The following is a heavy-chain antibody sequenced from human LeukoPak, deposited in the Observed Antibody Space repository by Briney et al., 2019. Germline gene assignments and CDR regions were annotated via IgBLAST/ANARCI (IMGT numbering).Heavy chain of an antibody. CDR1: GFTFSNDW. J-gene: IGHJ4*02. Sequence: GGSLRLSCAASGFTFSNDWRHWVRQAPGKGLVWVSRINTDGSTTTYADSVKGRFTISRDNAKNTLYLQMNSLRVEDTAVYYCARGRGGSYHYWGQGTLVTVSS. CDR3: ARGRGGSYHY. V-gene: IGHV3-74*01. D-gene: IGHD1-26*01. CDR2: INTDGSTT.